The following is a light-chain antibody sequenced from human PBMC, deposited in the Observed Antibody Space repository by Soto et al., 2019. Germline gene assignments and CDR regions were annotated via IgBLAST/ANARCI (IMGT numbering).Light chain of an antibody. Sequence: QSALTQAASVSGSPGQSITISCTGTSSDVGGYNYVSWYQQHPGKVPKLIIYEVGIRPSGVSNRFSGSKSGNTASLTISGLQAEDEADYYCSSYTSSSHVVFGGGTKVTVL. V-gene: IGLV2-14*01. CDR2: EVG. CDR3: SSYTSSSHVV. J-gene: IGLJ2*01. CDR1: SSDVGGYNY.